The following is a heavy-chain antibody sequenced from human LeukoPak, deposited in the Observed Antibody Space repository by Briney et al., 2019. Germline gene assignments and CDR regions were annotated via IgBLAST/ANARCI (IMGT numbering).Heavy chain of an antibody. CDR2: ISAYNGNT. CDR3: ARYSQHQHHYDSSGYYPFDY. J-gene: IGHJ4*02. CDR1: GYTFTSYG. V-gene: IGHV1-18*01. D-gene: IGHD3-22*01. Sequence: ASVKVSCKASGYTFTSYGISWVRQAPGQGLEWMGWISAYNGNTNYAQKLQGRVTMTTDTSTSTAYMELRSLRSDDTAVYYCARYSQHQHHYDSSGYYPFDYWGQGTLVTVSS.